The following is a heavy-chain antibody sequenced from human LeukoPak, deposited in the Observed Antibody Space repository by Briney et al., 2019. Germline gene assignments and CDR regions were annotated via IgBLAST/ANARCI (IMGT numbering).Heavy chain of an antibody. CDR2: INHSGSA. Sequence: PETLSLTCAVSGGSFSGYYRTWIRQPPGKGLEWIGEINHSGSANYNPSLMSRVTISLDTSKNHFSLNLSSVTAADTAVYYCARGQGTVTTHWGQGTLVTVSS. J-gene: IGHJ4*02. CDR3: ARGQGTVTTH. CDR1: GGSFSGYY. D-gene: IGHD4-11*01. V-gene: IGHV4-34*01.